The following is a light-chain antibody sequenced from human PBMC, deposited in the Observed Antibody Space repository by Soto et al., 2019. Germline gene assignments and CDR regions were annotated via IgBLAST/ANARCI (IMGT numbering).Light chain of an antibody. V-gene: IGKV3-15*01. CDR2: GAS. Sequence: EIVFQQSPGTLSLSPGERATLSCRASQSVSSNLAWYQQKPGQAPRLLIYGASTRATGIPARFSGSGSGTEFTLTISSLQSEDFAVYYCQQYNNWPVTFGEGTKVDI. CDR3: QQYNNWPVT. CDR1: QSVSSN. J-gene: IGKJ4*02.